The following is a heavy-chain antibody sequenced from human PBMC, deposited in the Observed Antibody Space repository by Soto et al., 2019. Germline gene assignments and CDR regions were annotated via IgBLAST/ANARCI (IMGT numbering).Heavy chain of an antibody. D-gene: IGHD5-18*01. V-gene: IGHV3-15*01. CDR3: TTPAIRAGYSYGYGMDV. CDR1: GFTFSNAW. Sequence: VRLSCAASGFTFSNAWMSWVRQVPWKGLEWVGRIKSKTDGGTTDYAAPVKGRFTISRDDSKNTLYLQMNSLKTEDTAVYYCTTPAIRAGYSYGYGMDVWGQGTTVTVSS. CDR2: IKSKTDGGTT. J-gene: IGHJ6*02.